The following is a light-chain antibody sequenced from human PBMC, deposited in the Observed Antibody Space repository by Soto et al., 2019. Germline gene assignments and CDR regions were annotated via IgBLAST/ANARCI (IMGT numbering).Light chain of an antibody. J-gene: IGKJ5*01. V-gene: IGKV1-5*03. Sequence: DIQMTQSPSTLSASVGDRVTITCRASQSISSLLAWYQQKPGKAPKLLIYKASSLESGVPPRFSGSGSGTEFTLTISSLQPDDFATYYCQQSYSTPITFGQGTRLEIK. CDR3: QQSYSTPIT. CDR2: KAS. CDR1: QSISSL.